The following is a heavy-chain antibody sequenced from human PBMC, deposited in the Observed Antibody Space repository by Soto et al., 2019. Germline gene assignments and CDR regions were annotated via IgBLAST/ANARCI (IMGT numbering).Heavy chain of an antibody. CDR3: ARSSGAYRPFDS. CDR1: GFTFSSYE. CDR2: MTGSGGDI. V-gene: IGHV3-48*03. D-gene: IGHD2-15*01. J-gene: IGHJ4*02. Sequence: GGSLRLSCAASGFTFSSYEMNWVRQAPGKGLEWLAHMTGSGGDIIYADSVKGRFTISRDNAQNSLYLQLNSLRAEDTALYYCARSSGAYRPFDSWGQGTLVTVSS.